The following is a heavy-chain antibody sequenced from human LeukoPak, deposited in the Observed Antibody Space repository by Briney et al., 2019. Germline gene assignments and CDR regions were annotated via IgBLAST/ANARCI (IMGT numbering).Heavy chain of an antibody. CDR2: IYYSGST. D-gene: IGHD3-10*01. CDR1: GGSISSSSYY. J-gene: IGHJ4*02. V-gene: IGHV4-39*07. Sequence: PSETLSLTCTVSGGSISSSSYYWGWIRQPPGKGLEWIGSIYYSGSTYYNPSLKSRVTISVDTSKNQFSLKLSSVTAADTAVYYCSRVGIIGGVRGVIPYWGQGTLVTVSS. CDR3: SRVGIIGGVRGVIPY.